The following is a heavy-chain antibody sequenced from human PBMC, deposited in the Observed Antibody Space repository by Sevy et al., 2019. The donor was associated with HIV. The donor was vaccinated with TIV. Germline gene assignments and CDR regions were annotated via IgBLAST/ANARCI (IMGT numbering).Heavy chain of an antibody. CDR1: GFTFTDYY. CDR3: AGGKYWFDP. J-gene: IGHJ5*02. Sequence: GGSLRLSCAASGFTFTDYYWGWIRQAPGKGLEWLSHISPSAKTTYYADSVKGRFTISRDNAKKSLFLQMDSLRAEDTAVYYCAGGKYWFDPWGQLTLVTVSS. CDR2: ISPSAKTT. V-gene: IGHV3-11*04.